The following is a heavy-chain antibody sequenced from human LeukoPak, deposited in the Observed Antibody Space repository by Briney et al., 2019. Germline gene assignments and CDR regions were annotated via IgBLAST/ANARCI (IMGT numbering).Heavy chain of an antibody. CDR2: IIPILGIA. Sequence: ASVKVSCKASGGTFSSYTISWVRQAPGQGLEWMGRIIPILGIANYAQKFQGRVTITADKSTSTAYMELSSLRSEDTAAYYCARGVVAATIYYYYYGMDVWGQGTTVTVSS. CDR1: GGTFSSYT. V-gene: IGHV1-69*02. D-gene: IGHD2-15*01. J-gene: IGHJ6*02. CDR3: ARGVVAATIYYYYYGMDV.